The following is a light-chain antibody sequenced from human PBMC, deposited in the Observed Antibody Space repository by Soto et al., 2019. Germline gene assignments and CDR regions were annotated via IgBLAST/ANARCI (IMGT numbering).Light chain of an antibody. CDR1: QSISSP. CDR2: DAS. V-gene: IGKV3-11*01. Sequence: ELVLTQSPATLSLSPGEGATLACSASQSISSPLAWYQQKPGQAPRLLMYDASKRATGIPARFSGSGSGTDFPLTISSLAPEDFAVYYCQQRPNWPLTFGGGTKVEIK. J-gene: IGKJ4*01. CDR3: QQRPNWPLT.